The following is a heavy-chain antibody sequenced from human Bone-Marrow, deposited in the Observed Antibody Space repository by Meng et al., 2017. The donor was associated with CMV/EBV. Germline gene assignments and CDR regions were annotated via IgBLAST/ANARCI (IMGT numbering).Heavy chain of an antibody. CDR3: ARGPGLRLHWYFDL. V-gene: IGHV1-69*05. J-gene: IGHJ2*01. Sequence: SVQVSCKASGGTFSSYAISWVRQAPGQGLEWMGGIIPIFGTANYAQKFQGRVTITTDESTSTAYMELSSLRSEDTAVYYCARGPGLRLHWYFDLWGRGTLVTVSS. CDR1: GGTFSSYA. D-gene: IGHD1-14*01. CDR2: IIPIFGTA.